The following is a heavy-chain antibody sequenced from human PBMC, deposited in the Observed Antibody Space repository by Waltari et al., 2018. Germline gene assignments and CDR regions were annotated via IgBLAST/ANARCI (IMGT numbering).Heavy chain of an antibody. V-gene: IGHV4-31*01. Sequence: QVQLQESGPGLVKPSQTLSLTCTFSSGSLSSGGYSWSWIRQHPGKGLEWIGYIYYSGGTYYNPSLKSLVTITVDTSKNQFSLKLISVTAADTAVYYCARVNSGYDPLDYYYYMDVWGKGTTVTVSS. CDR1: SGSLSSGGYS. CDR3: ARVNSGYDPLDYYYYMDV. CDR2: IYYSGGT. J-gene: IGHJ6*03. D-gene: IGHD5-12*01.